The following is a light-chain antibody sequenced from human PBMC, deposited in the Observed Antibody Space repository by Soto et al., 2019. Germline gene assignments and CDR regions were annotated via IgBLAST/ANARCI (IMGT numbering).Light chain of an antibody. Sequence: EIVLTQSPVTLSLSPGERATLSCRASQSVSSSYLAWYQQKPGQAPRLLIYGASSRATGIPDRFSGSGSGTDFTLTISRLEPEDFAVYYCQQYGSSLVTFGPGTKVDIK. CDR2: GAS. V-gene: IGKV3-20*01. CDR3: QQYGSSLVT. J-gene: IGKJ3*01. CDR1: QSVSSSY.